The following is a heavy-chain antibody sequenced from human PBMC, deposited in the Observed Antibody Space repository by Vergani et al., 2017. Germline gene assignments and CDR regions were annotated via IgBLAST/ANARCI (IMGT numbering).Heavy chain of an antibody. V-gene: IGHV4-59*01. Sequence: QVQLQESGPGLVKPSETLSLTCTVSGGSISSYYWSWIRQPPGKGLEWIGYIYYSGSTNYNPSLKSRVTISVDTSKNQFSLKLSSVTAADTAVYYCARALKGGPFDYWGQGTLVTVSS. CDR1: GGSISSYY. CDR3: ARALKGGPFDY. J-gene: IGHJ4*02. CDR2: IYYSGST. D-gene: IGHD3-16*01.